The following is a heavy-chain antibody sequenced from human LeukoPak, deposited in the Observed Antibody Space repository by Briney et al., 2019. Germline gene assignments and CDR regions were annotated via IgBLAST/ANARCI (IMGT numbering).Heavy chain of an antibody. J-gene: IGHJ5*02. CDR2: IYTSGST. Sequence: SETLPLTCTVSGGSISSYYWSWIRQPAGKGLEWIGRIYTSGSTNYNPSLKSRVTMSVDTSKNQFSLKLSSVTAADTAVYYCARALWTETTNWFDPWGQGTLVTVSS. V-gene: IGHV4-4*07. CDR3: ARALWTETTNWFDP. CDR1: GGSISSYY. D-gene: IGHD1-1*01.